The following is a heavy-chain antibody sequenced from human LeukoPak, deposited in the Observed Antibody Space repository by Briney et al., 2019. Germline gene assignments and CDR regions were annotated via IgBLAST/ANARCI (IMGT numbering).Heavy chain of an antibody. V-gene: IGHV4-39*02. CDR2: IYYSGST. D-gene: IGHD3-10*01. Sequence: SETLSLTCTVSGGSISSSSYYWGWIRQPPGKGLEWIGSIYYSGSTYYNPSLKSRVTISVDTSKNQFSLKLSSVTAADTAVYYCAREPQKYYGSGSSLGHWGQGTLVTVSS. J-gene: IGHJ4*02. CDR3: AREPQKYYGSGSSLGH. CDR1: GGSISSSSYY.